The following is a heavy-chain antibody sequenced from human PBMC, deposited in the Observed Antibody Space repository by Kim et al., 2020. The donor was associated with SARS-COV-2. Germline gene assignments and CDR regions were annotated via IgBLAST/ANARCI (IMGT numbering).Heavy chain of an antibody. D-gene: IGHD5-12*01. CDR2: ISYDGSKE. CDR1: GFTFRNYG. Sequence: GGSLRLSCAASGFTFRNYGMHWVRQAPGKRLEWVTVISYDGSKEYYADSVKGRFTMSRDTSKNILYLHMNSLRPVDTAVYYCATGGYGCFDSWGQGTLVT. V-gene: IGHV3-30*03. J-gene: IGHJ4*02. CDR3: ATGGYGCFDS.